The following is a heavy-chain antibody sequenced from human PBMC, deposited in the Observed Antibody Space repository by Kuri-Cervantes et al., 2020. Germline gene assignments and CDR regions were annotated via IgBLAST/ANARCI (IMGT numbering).Heavy chain of an antibody. Sequence: GGSLRLSCTASGLDFITYSMNWVRQAPGKGLEWVSSITSSGDDIYYSDSVKGRFTISRDNGKNSLYLQMNSLRAEDTAVYYCATIARPYDYWGQGTLVTVSS. CDR1: GLDFITYS. CDR3: ATIARPYDY. D-gene: IGHD6-13*01. CDR2: ITSSGDDI. V-gene: IGHV3-21*01. J-gene: IGHJ4*02.